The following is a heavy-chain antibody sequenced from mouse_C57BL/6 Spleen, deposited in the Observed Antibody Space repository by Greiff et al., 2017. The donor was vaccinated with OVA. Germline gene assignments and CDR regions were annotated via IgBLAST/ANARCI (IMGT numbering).Heavy chain of an antibody. CDR1: GYTFTDYY. CDR3: ARCYSNSFAY. J-gene: IGHJ3*01. CDR2: INPNNGGT. Sequence: EVQLVESGPELVKPGASVKISCKASGYTFTDYYMNWVKQSHGKSLEWIGDINPNNGGTSYNQKFKGKATLTVDKSSSTAYMELRSLTSEDSAVYYCARCYSNSFAYWGQGTLVTVSA. V-gene: IGHV1-26*01. D-gene: IGHD2-5*01.